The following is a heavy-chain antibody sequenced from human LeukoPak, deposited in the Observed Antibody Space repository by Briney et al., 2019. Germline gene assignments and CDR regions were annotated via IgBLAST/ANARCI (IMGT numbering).Heavy chain of an antibody. J-gene: IGHJ6*02. D-gene: IGHD3-10*01. Sequence: GGSLRLSCAASGFTFSSYWMSWVRQAPGKGLEWVANIKQDGSEKYYVDSVKGRFTISRDNAKNSLYLQMNSLRAEDTAVYYCARSGITMVRGVIVYYGMDVWGQGTTVTVSS. V-gene: IGHV3-7*03. CDR2: IKQDGSEK. CDR1: GFTFSSYW. CDR3: ARSGITMVRGVIVYYGMDV.